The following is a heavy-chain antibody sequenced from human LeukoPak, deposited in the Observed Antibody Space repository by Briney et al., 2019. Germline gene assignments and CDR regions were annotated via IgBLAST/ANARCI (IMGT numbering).Heavy chain of an antibody. CDR1: GFTVSSNY. Sequence: GGSLRLSCAASGFTVSSNYMSWVRQAPGKGLEWVAVISYDGRDEEYADSVGGRFSISRDRSKNTLYLQMNSLRAEDSALYYCARNIYCGGDCYSDFIFDSWGQGTLVTVSS. CDR2: ISYDGRDE. J-gene: IGHJ4*02. V-gene: IGHV3-30*03. D-gene: IGHD2-21*02. CDR3: ARNIYCGGDCYSDFIFDS.